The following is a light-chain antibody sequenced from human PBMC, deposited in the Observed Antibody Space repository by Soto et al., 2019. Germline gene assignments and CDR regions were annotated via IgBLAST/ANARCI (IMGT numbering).Light chain of an antibody. V-gene: IGKV1-5*02. CDR1: QSISNR. Sequence: DIPMTQSPSTLSSSLGDTVTIICRASQSISNRLAWDRQKQGKAHKTLISVASSLESGVPARFSGRGSGTEFTFTISSLQPDDFATDYCQQYNTYSKPFGQGTKVDI. CDR3: QQYNTYSKP. CDR2: VAS. J-gene: IGKJ1*01.